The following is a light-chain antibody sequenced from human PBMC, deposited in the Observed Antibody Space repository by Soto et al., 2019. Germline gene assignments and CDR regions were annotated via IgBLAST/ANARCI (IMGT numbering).Light chain of an antibody. CDR3: QTWGTGIHL. J-gene: IGLJ2*01. CDR1: SGHSSYA. V-gene: IGLV4-69*01. Sequence: QLVLTQSPSASASLGASVKLTCTLSSGHSSYAIAWHRQQPEKGPRYLMKLNSDGSHSKGDGIPDRFSGSSSGAERYLTISSLQSEDEADYYCQTWGTGIHLFGGGTKLTVL. CDR2: LNSDGSH.